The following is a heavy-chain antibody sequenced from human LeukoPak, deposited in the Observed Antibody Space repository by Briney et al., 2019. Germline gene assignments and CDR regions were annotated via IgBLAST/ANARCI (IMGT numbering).Heavy chain of an antibody. CDR1: GYTFTSYG. J-gene: IGHJ2*01. D-gene: IGHD3-16*01. Sequence: EASVKVSCKASGYTFTSYGISWVRQAPGQGLEWMGWISAYNGNTNYAQKLQGRVTMTTDTSTSTAYMELRSLRSDDTAVYYCARDRTYYDYVWGSSYWYFDLWGRGTLVTVSS. CDR2: ISAYNGNT. CDR3: ARDRTYYDYVWGSSYWYFDL. V-gene: IGHV1-18*01.